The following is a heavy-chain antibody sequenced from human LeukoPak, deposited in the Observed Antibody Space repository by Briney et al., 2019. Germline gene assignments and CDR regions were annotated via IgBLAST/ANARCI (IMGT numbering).Heavy chain of an antibody. CDR1: GFTFSDYY. Sequence: GGSLRLSCAASGFTFSDYYMSWIRQAPGKGLEWVSYISSSGSTIYYADSVKGRFTISRDNAKNSLYLQMNSLRAEDTALYCCARVADTAMVTYYYYMDVWGKGTTVTVSS. CDR3: ARVADTAMVTYYYYMDV. CDR2: ISSSGSTI. D-gene: IGHD5-18*01. J-gene: IGHJ6*03. V-gene: IGHV3-11*01.